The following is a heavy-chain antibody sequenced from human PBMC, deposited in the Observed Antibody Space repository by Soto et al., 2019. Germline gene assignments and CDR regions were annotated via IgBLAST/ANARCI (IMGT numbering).Heavy chain of an antibody. V-gene: IGHV1-18*04. D-gene: IGHD3-9*01. J-gene: IGHJ5*02. Sequence: QVQLVQSGAEVKKPGASVKVSCKASGYTFTSYGISWVRQAPGQGLEWMGWISAYNGNTNYAQKLQGRVTMTTDTSTSTAYMELRSLRSDDTSGYYCARDRYYDILTGSNWFDTWGQGNLVTVSS. CDR1: GYTFTSYG. CDR2: ISAYNGNT. CDR3: ARDRYYDILTGSNWFDT.